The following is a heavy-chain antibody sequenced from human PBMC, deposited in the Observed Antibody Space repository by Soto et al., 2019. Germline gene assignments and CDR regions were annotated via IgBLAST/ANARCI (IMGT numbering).Heavy chain of an antibody. CDR3: ATMGTPATGLYFFDY. V-gene: IGHV4-30-4*01. J-gene: IGHJ4*02. CDR1: GGSISSGNYY. Sequence: QVQLQESGPGLVKPSQTLSLTCTVSGGSISSGNYYWSWIRQPPGKGLEWIGFISYSGSTYYSTYLKSRVTISVDTSKSQFSLNLSVVTAADTAVYYCATMGTPATGLYFFDYWGQGSLVTVSS. D-gene: IGHD2-15*01. CDR2: ISYSGST.